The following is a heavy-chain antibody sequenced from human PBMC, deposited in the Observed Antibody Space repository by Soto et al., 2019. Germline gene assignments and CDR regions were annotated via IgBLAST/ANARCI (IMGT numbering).Heavy chain of an antibody. CDR1: GYTFTSYG. D-gene: IGHD3-10*02. CDR3: ARALFGELYHRHYGMDV. V-gene: IGHV1-18*04. J-gene: IGHJ6*02. CDR2: ISAYNGNT. Sequence: QVQLVQSGAEVKKPGASVKVSCKASGYTFTSYGISWVRQAPGQGLEWMGWISAYNGNTNYAQKLQGRVTMTTDTSTSTADMELRSLRSDDTAVYYCARALFGELYHRHYGMDVWGQGTTVTVSS.